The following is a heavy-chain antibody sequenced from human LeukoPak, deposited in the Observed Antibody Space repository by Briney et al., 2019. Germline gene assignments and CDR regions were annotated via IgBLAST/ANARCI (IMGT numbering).Heavy chain of an antibody. CDR2: ISVHNGNT. Sequence: VASVKVSCKASGYTFTRYAITWVRQAPGQGPEWMGRISVHNGNTNYAQKLQGRVSMTTDTSTTTAYMELRSLGSDDTAVYYCARGSGPLWFGESPSGVWGQGTTVTVSS. CDR3: ARGSGPLWFGESPSGV. J-gene: IGHJ6*02. CDR1: GYTFTRYA. V-gene: IGHV1-18*01. D-gene: IGHD3-10*01.